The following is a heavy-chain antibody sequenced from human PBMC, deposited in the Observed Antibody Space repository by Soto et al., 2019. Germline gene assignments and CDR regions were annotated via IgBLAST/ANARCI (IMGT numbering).Heavy chain of an antibody. V-gene: IGHV1-18*01. CDR3: ARASYSAFDI. CDR1: GYTFTNFG. CDR2: ISAYNGNT. J-gene: IGHJ3*02. Sequence: GASVKVSCKASGYTFTNFGISWVRQAPGQGLEWMGWISAYNGNTNYSQNFQGRVTMTTDTSTSTAYMELSSLRSEDTAVYHCARASYSAFDIWGQGTMVTVSS. D-gene: IGHD1-26*01.